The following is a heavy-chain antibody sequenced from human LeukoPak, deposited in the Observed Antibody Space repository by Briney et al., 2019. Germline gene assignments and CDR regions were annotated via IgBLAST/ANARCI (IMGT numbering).Heavy chain of an antibody. J-gene: IGHJ3*02. CDR3: VKDGSYIAFDI. Sequence: GGSLRLSCAASGFAFSTYSMSWVRQAPGKGLEWVSHISSGSDTIYYADSVKGRFAISRDNTKNSLYLQMTSLKVEDTALYYCVKDGSYIAFDIWGLGTMVTVSS. D-gene: IGHD1-26*01. CDR2: ISSGSDTI. V-gene: IGHV3-48*04. CDR1: GFAFSTYS.